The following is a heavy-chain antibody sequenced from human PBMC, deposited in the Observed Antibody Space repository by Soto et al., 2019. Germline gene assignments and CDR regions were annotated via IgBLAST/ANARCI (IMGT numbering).Heavy chain of an antibody. V-gene: IGHV4-59*01. Sequence: SETLSLTCSVSGGSINSYYWSWIRQPPGKGLEWIGYIFYSGRSGSTNYNPSLKSRVTISVDTSKNQFSLKVSSVTAADTAVYYCAKTALGWLDPWGQGTLVTVSS. CDR1: GGSINSYY. CDR2: IFYSGRSGST. J-gene: IGHJ5*02. CDR3: AKTALGWLDP. D-gene: IGHD2-21*02.